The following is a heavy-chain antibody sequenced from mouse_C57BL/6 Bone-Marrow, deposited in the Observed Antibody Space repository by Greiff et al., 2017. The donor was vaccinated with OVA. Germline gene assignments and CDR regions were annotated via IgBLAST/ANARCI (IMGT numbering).Heavy chain of an antibody. CDR2: IYPGDGDT. CDR3: AGHEDGYCASYFDY. Sequence: VQLQQSGPELVKPGASVKLSCKASGYAFSSSWMNWVKQRPGKGLEWIGRIYPGDGDTNYNGKFKGKATLTADKSSSTAYMQLSSLTSEDSAVYFCAGHEDGYCASYFDYWGQGTTLTVSS. V-gene: IGHV1-82*01. D-gene: IGHD2-3*01. CDR1: GYAFSSSW. J-gene: IGHJ2*01.